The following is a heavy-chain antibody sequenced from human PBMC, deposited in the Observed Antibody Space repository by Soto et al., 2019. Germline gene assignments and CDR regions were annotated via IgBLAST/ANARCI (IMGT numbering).Heavy chain of an antibody. CDR1: GGSISDGAYY. Sequence: QVQLQESGPGLVKPSQTLSLTCTVSGGSISDGAYYWSWIRQAPGKGLEWIGHIYDCGNTYNNPTLKSRLTISVDTSKNHFSLNLNSATAADTAVYYCASGLSGDKVDQWGQGTLVTVSS. CDR2: IYDCGNT. V-gene: IGHV4-30-4*01. CDR3: ASGLSGDKVDQ. J-gene: IGHJ4*02. D-gene: IGHD2-21*01.